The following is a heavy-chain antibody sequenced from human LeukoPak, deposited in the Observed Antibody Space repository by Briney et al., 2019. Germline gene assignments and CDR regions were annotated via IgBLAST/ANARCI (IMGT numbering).Heavy chain of an antibody. CDR3: ARGTSWELLTFDY. Sequence: GGSLRLSCAASGFTFSSYWMSWVRQAPGKGLEWVANIKQDGSEEYYVDSVKGRFTISRDNAKNSLYLQMNSLRAEDTAVYYCARGTSWELLTFDYWGQGTLVTVSS. J-gene: IGHJ4*02. CDR2: IKQDGSEE. CDR1: GFTFSSYW. D-gene: IGHD1-26*01. V-gene: IGHV3-7*01.